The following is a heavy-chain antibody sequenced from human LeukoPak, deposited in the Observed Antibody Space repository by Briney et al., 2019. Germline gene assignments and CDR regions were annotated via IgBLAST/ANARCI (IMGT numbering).Heavy chain of an antibody. J-gene: IGHJ4*02. CDR2: INHSGST. D-gene: IGHD4-11*01. CDR1: GGSFSGYY. CDR3: AARPSPSQGDYRNFDY. V-gene: IGHV4-34*01. Sequence: SETLSLTCAVYGGSFSGYYWSWIRQPPGKGLEWIGEINHSGSTNYNPSLKSRVTISVDTSKNQFSLKLSSVTAADTAVYYCAARPSPSQGDYRNFDYWGQGTLVTVSS.